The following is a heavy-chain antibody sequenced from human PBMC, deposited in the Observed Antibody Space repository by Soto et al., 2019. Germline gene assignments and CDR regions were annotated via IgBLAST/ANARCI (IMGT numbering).Heavy chain of an antibody. CDR2: ISAYNGNI. D-gene: IGHD4-17*01. J-gene: IGHJ6*02. Sequence: ASVKVSCKASAYTFTNYGISWVRQAPGQGLEWMGWISAYNGNINYAQKFRGRVTMTTDTSTSSAYLEVRSLRSDDTAVYYCARGSYGDYARGMDVWGQGTTVTVSS. V-gene: IGHV1-18*01. CDR1: AYTFTNYG. CDR3: ARGSYGDYARGMDV.